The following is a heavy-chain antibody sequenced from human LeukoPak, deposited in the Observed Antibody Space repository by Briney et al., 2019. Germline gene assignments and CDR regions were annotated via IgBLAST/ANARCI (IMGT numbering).Heavy chain of an antibody. D-gene: IGHD2-21*02. J-gene: IGHJ5*02. CDR2: INHSGST. CDR3: ARERAYCGGDCYNWFDP. Sequence: SETLSLTCAVYGGSFSGYYWSWIRQPPGKGLEWIGEINHSGSTNYNPSLKSRVTISVDTSKNQFSLKLSSVTAADTAVYYCARERAYCGGDCYNWFDPWGQGTLVTASS. V-gene: IGHV4-34*01. CDR1: GGSFSGYY.